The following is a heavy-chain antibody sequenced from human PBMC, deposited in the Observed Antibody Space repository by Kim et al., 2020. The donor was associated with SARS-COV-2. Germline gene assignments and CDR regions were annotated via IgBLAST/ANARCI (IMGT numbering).Heavy chain of an antibody. V-gene: IGHV1-18*01. D-gene: IGHD6-13*01. CDR3: ARDGTAAGTEKWFDP. CDR2: ISTYNDNT. Sequence: ASVKVSCKASGYSFTNYGISWVRQAPGQGLEWMGWISTYNDNTNYAQKFQGRVTMTTDTSTSTAYMELRSLRSDDTAVYYCARDGTAAGTEKWFDPWGQGTLVTVSS. J-gene: IGHJ5*02. CDR1: GYSFTNYG.